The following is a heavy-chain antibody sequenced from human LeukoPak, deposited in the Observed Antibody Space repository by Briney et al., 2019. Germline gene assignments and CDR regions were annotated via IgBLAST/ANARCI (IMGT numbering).Heavy chain of an antibody. J-gene: IGHJ6*04. CDR2: ISSSSRYT. D-gene: IGHD3-9*01. V-gene: IGHV3-11*06. CDR3: ARDHYDILTGYYNYYYYGMDV. CDR1: GFTFSDYY. Sequence: GGSLRLSCAASGFTFSDYYMSWIRQAPGKGLEWVSYISSSSRYTNYADSVKGRFTIFRDNPKNSLYLQMNSLRAEDTAVYYCARDHYDILTGYYNYYYYGMDVWGKGTTVTVSS.